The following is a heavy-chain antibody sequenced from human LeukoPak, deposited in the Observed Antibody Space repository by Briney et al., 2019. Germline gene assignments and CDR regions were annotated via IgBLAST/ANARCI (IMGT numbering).Heavy chain of an antibody. V-gene: IGHV3-21*01. CDR2: ISSSSSYI. CDR1: GFTFSSYS. J-gene: IGHJ6*03. CDR3: ARGIVGATRYYYYYMDV. Sequence: PGGSLRLSCAASGFTFSSYSMNWVRQAPGKGLGWVSSISSSSSYIYYADSVKGRFTISRDNAKNSLYLQMNSLRAEDTAVYYCARGIVGATRYYYYYMDVWGKGTTVTVSS. D-gene: IGHD1-26*01.